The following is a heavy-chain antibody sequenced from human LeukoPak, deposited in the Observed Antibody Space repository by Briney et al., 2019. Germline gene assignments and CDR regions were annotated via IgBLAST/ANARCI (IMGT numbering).Heavy chain of an antibody. V-gene: IGHV1-69*04. CDR1: GYTFTGYY. CDR2: IIPILGIA. J-gene: IGHJ3*02. Sequence: GASVKVSCKASGYTFTGYYMHWVRQAPGQGLEWMGRIIPILGIANYAQKFQGRVTITADKSTSTAYMELSSLRSEDTAVYYCARESSGYFIDAFDIWGQGTMVTVSS. CDR3: ARESSGYFIDAFDI. D-gene: IGHD3-22*01.